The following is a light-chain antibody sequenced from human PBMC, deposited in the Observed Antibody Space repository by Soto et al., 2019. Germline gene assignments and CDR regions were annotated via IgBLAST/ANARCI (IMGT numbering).Light chain of an antibody. V-gene: IGLV2-8*01. CDR1: SSDVGGYNY. CDR3: SSYAGSSNV. CDR2: EVN. Sequence: QSVLTQPPSASGSPGQSVAISCTGTSSDVGGYNYVSWYQQHPGKAPKLMIYEVNKRPSVVPDRFSGSKSGNTASLTVSGLRAEDEADYYCSSYAGSSNVFGTGTKLTVL. J-gene: IGLJ1*01.